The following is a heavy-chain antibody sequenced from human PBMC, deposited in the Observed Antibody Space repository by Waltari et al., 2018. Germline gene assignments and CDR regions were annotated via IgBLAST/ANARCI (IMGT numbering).Heavy chain of an antibody. D-gene: IGHD2-2*01. Sequence: QVQLQESGPGLVKPSETLSLTCTVPGGSFSSYYWSWIRQPPGQGLEGIGYIYYSGSTNYNPALKSRVTISVDTSKNQFSLKLSSVTAADTAVYYCAARSSTSSRADYWGQGTLVTVSS. CDR1: GGSFSSYY. CDR3: AARSSTSSRADY. J-gene: IGHJ4*02. V-gene: IGHV4-59*08. CDR2: IYYSGST.